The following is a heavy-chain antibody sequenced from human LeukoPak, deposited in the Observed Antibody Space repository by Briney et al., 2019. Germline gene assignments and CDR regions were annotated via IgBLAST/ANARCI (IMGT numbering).Heavy chain of an antibody. CDR2: ISYDGSKK. Sequence: GGSLRLSCAASGFTFSSYAMHWVRQAPGKGLEWVAVISYDGSKKYYADAVKGRFTISRDNSKNTLYLQMNSLRAEDTAVYYCAKETYSGSLCWGQGTLVTVSS. D-gene: IGHD1-26*01. CDR1: GFTFSSYA. CDR3: AKETYSGSLC. V-gene: IGHV3-30-3*01. J-gene: IGHJ4*02.